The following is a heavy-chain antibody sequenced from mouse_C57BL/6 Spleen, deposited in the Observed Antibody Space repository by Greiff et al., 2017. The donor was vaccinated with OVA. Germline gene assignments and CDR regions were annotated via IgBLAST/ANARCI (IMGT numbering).Heavy chain of an antibody. V-gene: IGHV5-9-1*02. Sequence: EVQLVESGEGLVKPGGSLKLSCAASGFTFSSYAMSWVRQTPEKRLEWVAYISSGGDYIYYADTVKGRFTISRDNARNTLYLQMSSLKSEDTAMYYCTRSPYYGSSGDYFDYWGQGTTLTVSS. D-gene: IGHD1-1*01. CDR1: GFTFSSYA. CDR3: TRSPYYGSSGDYFDY. CDR2: ISSGGDYI. J-gene: IGHJ2*01.